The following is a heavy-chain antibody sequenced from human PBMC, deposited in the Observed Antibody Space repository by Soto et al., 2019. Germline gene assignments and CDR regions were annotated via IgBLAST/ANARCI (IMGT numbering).Heavy chain of an antibody. Sequence: QITLKESGPTLVKPTQTLTLTCTFSGFSLSTSGVGVGWIRQPPGKALEWLALIYWDDDKRYSPSLKSRLTTTKNTSKNQAVLTMTNMDPVDTATYYCARHLYASGGNWFDPWGQGTLVTVSS. CDR3: ARHLYASGGNWFDP. J-gene: IGHJ5*02. CDR2: IYWDDDK. CDR1: GFSLSTSGVG. V-gene: IGHV2-5*02. D-gene: IGHD3-10*01.